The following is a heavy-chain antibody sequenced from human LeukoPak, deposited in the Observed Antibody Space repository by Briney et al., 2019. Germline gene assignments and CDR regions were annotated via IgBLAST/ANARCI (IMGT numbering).Heavy chain of an antibody. CDR1: GAAFTKYG. J-gene: IGHJ4*02. V-gene: IGHV3-23*01. CDR3: GTEGFYY. Sequence: GGSLRLSCAASGAAFTKYGMKWVRQAAGAGLEYISGISRSGDITHYADSVKGRFTISRDNVQNTLYLQMNSLRADDTALYYCGTEGFYYWGPGTQVTVSS. CDR2: ISRSGDIT.